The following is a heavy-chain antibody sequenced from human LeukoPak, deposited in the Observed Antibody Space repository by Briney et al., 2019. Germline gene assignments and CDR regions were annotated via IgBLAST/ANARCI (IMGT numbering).Heavy chain of an antibody. Sequence: AGSLRLSCAASGFTFSSYAMSWVRQAPGKGLEWVSAISGSGGSTYYADSVKGRFTISRDNSKNTLYLQMNSLRAEDTAVYYCAKREYYDILGVHFDYWGQGTLVTVSS. V-gene: IGHV3-23*01. D-gene: IGHD3-9*01. CDR1: GFTFSSYA. J-gene: IGHJ4*02. CDR3: AKREYYDILGVHFDY. CDR2: ISGSGGST.